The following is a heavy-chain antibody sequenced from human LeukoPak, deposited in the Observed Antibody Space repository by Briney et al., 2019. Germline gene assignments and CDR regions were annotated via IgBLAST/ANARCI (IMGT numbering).Heavy chain of an antibody. D-gene: IGHD5-12*01. CDR2: ISAYNGNT. J-gene: IGHJ3*02. CDR3: ARDSGYSGYVTPADAFDI. CDR1: GFTFSSYA. V-gene: IGHV1-18*01. Sequence: GGSLRLSCAASGFTFSSYAMSWVRQAPGQGLEWMGWISAYNGNTNYAQKLQGRVTMTTDTSTSTAYMELRSLRSDDTAVYYCARDSGYSGYVTPADAFDIWGQGTMVTVSS.